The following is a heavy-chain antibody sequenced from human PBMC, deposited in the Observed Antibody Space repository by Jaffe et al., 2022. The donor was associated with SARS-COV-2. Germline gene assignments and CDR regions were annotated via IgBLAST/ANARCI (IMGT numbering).Heavy chain of an antibody. D-gene: IGHD3-10*01. Sequence: QVQLQQWGAGLLKPSETLSLTCAVYGGSFSGYYWSWIRQPPGKGLEWIGEINHSGSTNYNPSLKSRVTISVDTSKNQFSLKLSSVTAADTAVYYCARVRLYGPYYYGMDVWGQGTTVTVSS. CDR1: GGSFSGYY. CDR2: INHSGST. J-gene: IGHJ6*02. V-gene: IGHV4-34*01. CDR3: ARVRLYGPYYYGMDV.